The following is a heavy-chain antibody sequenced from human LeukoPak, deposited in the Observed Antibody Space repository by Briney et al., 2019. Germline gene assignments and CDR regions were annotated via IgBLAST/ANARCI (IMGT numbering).Heavy chain of an antibody. CDR3: ATGYSGYRRSYYYGMDV. J-gene: IGHJ6*02. Sequence: GGSLRLSCAASGFTVSSNYMTWVRQAPGKGLEWVSLIYTDGSTYYEDSVKGRFTISRHNSKNTLYIQMNSLGADDTAVYYCATGYSGYRRSYYYGMDVWGQGTTVTVSS. V-gene: IGHV3-53*04. CDR1: GFTVSSNY. D-gene: IGHD5-12*01. CDR2: IYTDGST.